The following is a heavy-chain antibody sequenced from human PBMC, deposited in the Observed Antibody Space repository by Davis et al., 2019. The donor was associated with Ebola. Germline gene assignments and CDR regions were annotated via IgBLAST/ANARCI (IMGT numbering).Heavy chain of an antibody. CDR1: GFTFSSHW. J-gene: IGHJ4*02. V-gene: IGHV3-7*01. CDR2: IKQDGSEK. CDR3: ARDNSNTHWPFYFDY. D-gene: IGHD2/OR15-2a*01. Sequence: GGSLRLSCAASGFTFSSHWMNWVRQAPGKGLEWVANIKQDGSEKYYVDSVKGRFTISRDNAKNPLYLQMNSLRAEDTAVYYCARDNSNTHWPFYFDYWGQGTLVTVSS.